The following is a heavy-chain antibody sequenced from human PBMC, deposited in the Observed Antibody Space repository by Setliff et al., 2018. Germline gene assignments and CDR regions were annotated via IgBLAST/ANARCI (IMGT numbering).Heavy chain of an antibody. CDR3: ARTFYYDVSDYSGDAFDI. Sequence: SETLSLTCAVYGESFSGHYWSWIRQPPGKGLEWIGEINHSGSTNYNPSLKSRVTISVDTSKNRFSLKLSSVTAADTAVYYCARTFYYDVSDYSGDAFDIWGQGTLVTVSS. D-gene: IGHD3-22*01. CDR1: GESFSGHY. CDR2: INHSGST. J-gene: IGHJ3*02. V-gene: IGHV4-34*01.